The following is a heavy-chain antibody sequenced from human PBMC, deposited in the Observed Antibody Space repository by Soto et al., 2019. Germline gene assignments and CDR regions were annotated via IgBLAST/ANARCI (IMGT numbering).Heavy chain of an antibody. D-gene: IGHD2-15*01. CDR2: IYYSGST. CDR3: ARCPKDLDLSPTGHAFDI. Sequence: QVQLQESGPGLVKPSQTLSLTCTVSGGSISSGGYYWSWIRQHAGKGLEWIGYIYYSGSTYYNPSLKSRVTISVDTSKNQFSLKLSSVTAADTAVYYCARCPKDLDLSPTGHAFDIWGQGTMVTVSS. V-gene: IGHV4-31*03. J-gene: IGHJ3*02. CDR1: GGSISSGGYY.